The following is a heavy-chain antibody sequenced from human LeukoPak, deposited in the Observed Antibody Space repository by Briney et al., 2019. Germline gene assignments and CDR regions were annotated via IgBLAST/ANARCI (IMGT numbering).Heavy chain of an antibody. CDR1: GFTFSSYG. Sequence: PGGTLRLSCAASGFTFSSYGMSWVRQAPGKGLEWVSAISGSGGSTYYADSVKGRFTISRDNSKNTLYLQMNSLRAEDTAVYYCAKTPPAVAGARASDYWGQGTLVTVSS. J-gene: IGHJ4*02. V-gene: IGHV3-23*01. CDR3: AKTPPAVAGARASDY. CDR2: ISGSGGST. D-gene: IGHD6-19*01.